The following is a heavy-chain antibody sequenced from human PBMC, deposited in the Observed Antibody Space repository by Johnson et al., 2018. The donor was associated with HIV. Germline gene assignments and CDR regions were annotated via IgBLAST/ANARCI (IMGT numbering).Heavy chain of an antibody. CDR3: ARDQQLVPTGGAFDI. D-gene: IGHD6-13*01. J-gene: IGHJ3*02. Sequence: VQLVESGGGLVQPGGSLRLSCVTSGFSVSRSYMNWVRQAPGKGLEWVSTLYIGGTSYYGDSVKGRFTISRDNSKNTLYLQMNSLRAEDTAVYYCARDQQLVPTGGAFDIWGQGTMVTVSS. CDR1: GFSVSRSY. V-gene: IGHV3-66*01. CDR2: LYIGGTS.